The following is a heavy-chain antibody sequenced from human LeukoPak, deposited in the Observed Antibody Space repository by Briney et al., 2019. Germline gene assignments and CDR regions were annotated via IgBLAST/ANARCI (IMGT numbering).Heavy chain of an antibody. V-gene: IGHV3-23*01. J-gene: IGHJ4*02. CDR3: AKDSSSWTTIYYFDY. CDR2: ISGSGGST. CDR1: GFTFSSYA. D-gene: IGHD6-13*01. Sequence: GGSLRLSCAASGFTFSSYAMSWVRLAPGKGLAWVSAISGSGGSTYYADSVKGRFTISRDNSKNTLYLQMNSLRAEDTAVYYCAKDSSSWTTIYYFDYWGQGTLVTVSS.